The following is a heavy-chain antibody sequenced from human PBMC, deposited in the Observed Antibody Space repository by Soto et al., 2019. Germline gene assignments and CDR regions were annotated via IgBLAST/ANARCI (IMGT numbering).Heavy chain of an antibody. D-gene: IGHD3-22*01. CDR2: IYYSGST. CDR3: ARERYYYDSSGSFDY. J-gene: IGHJ4*02. Sequence: SETLSLTCTVSGGSISSYYWSWIRQPPGKGLEWIGYIYYSGSTNYNPSLKSRVTISVDTSKNQFSLKLSSVTAADTAVYYCARERYYYDSSGSFDYWGQGTLVTVS. CDR1: GGSISSYY. V-gene: IGHV4-59*01.